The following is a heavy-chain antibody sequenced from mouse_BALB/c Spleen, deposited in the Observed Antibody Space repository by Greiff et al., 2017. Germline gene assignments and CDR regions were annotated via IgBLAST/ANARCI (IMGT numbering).Heavy chain of an antibody. CDR3: TTGDYFDY. J-gene: IGHJ2*01. Sequence: DVKLVESGGGLVQPGGSMKLSCVASGFTFSNYWMNWVRQSPEKGLEWVAEIRLKSNNYATHYAESVKGRFTISRDDSKSSVYLQMNNLRAEDTGIYYCTTGDYFDYWGQGTTLTVSS. CDR2: IRLKSNNYAT. D-gene: IGHD1-1*02. CDR1: GFTFSNYW. V-gene: IGHV6-6*02.